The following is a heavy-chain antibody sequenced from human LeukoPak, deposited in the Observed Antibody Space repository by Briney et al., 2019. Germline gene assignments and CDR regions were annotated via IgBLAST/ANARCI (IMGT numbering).Heavy chain of an antibody. CDR1: GFTFGDYA. J-gene: IGHJ4*02. V-gene: IGHV3-49*04. CDR3: AKVNGKAVAGLFDY. D-gene: IGHD6-19*01. CDR2: IRSKAYGGTT. Sequence: GGSLRLSCTASGFTFGDYAMSWVRQAPGKGLEWVGFIRSKAYGGTTEYAASVKGRFTISRDDSKSIAYLQMNSLKTEDTAVYYCAKVNGKAVAGLFDYWGQGTLVTVSS.